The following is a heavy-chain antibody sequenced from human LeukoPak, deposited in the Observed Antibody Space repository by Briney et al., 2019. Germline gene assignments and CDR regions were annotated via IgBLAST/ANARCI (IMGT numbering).Heavy chain of an antibody. CDR3: AREGMGITGTINYYYYYMDV. D-gene: IGHD1/OR15-1a*01. CDR1: GGSISSGGYY. V-gene: IGHV4-31*03. Sequence: PSETLSLTCTVSGGSISSGGYYWSWIRQHPGKGLEWIGYIYYSGGTYYNPSLKSRVTISVDTSKNQFSLKLSSVTAADTAVYYCAREGMGITGTINYYYYYMDVWGKGTTVTVSS. CDR2: IYYSGGT. J-gene: IGHJ6*03.